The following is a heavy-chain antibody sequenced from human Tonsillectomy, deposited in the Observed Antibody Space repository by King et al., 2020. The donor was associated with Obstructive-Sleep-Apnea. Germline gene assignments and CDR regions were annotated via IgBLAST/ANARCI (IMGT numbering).Heavy chain of an antibody. CDR3: AKDPGIAIGDYYYGMDV. D-gene: IGHD6-13*01. CDR2: ISGSGGST. Sequence: VQLVESGGGLVQPGGSLRLSCAASGFTFSSYAMSWVRQAPGKGLEWVSAISGSGGSTYYADSVKGRFTISRDNSKNTLYLQMNSLRAEDTAVYYCAKDPGIAIGDYYYGMDVWGQGTTVTVSS. CDR1: GFTFSSYA. V-gene: IGHV3-23*04. J-gene: IGHJ6*02.